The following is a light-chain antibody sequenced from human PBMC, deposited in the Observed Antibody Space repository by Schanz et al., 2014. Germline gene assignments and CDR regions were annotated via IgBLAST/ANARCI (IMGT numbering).Light chain of an antibody. V-gene: IGLV2-14*01. CDR2: DVN. J-gene: IGLJ1*01. CDR3: GSYTSRNLYV. CDR1: SSDVGGYNY. Sequence: QSALTQPASVSGSPGQSITISCTGTSSDVGGYNYVSWYQQNPGKAPKFIIYDVNNRPSGVSNRFSGSKSGNTASLTISGRKVEDEADYYCGSYTSRNLYVFGTATKLTVL.